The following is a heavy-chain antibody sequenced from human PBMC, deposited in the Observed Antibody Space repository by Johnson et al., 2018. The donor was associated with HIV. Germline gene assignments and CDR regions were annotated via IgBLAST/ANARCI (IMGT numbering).Heavy chain of an antibody. CDR2: IKQDGSEK. CDR1: GFTFSSYW. V-gene: IGHV3-7*01. D-gene: IGHD3-22*01. CDR3: ARPYYDTNDHYLYAFDI. J-gene: IGHJ3*02. Sequence: EVQLVESGGGLVQPGGSLRLSCAASGFTFSSYWMSWVRQAPGKGLEWVANIKQDGSEKYYVDSVKGRFTISRDNAKNSLYLQMNSLRAEDTAVYYCARPYYDTNDHYLYAFDIWGQGTVVTVSS.